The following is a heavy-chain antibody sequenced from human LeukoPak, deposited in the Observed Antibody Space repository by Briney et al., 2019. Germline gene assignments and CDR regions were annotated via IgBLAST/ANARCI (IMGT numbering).Heavy chain of an antibody. V-gene: IGHV1-18*01. CDR2: ISAYNGNT. D-gene: IGHD6-19*01. CDR3: ARGDSICWLTTHPFAFDY. J-gene: IGHJ4*02. CDR1: GYTFTSYG. Sequence: ASVKVSCKASGYTFTSYGISWVRQAPGQGLEGMGWISAYNGNTNYAQKLQGRVTMTTDTSPSTAYMEPRSLRAADTAVYSCARGDSICWLTTHPFAFDYWGQGTLVTVSS.